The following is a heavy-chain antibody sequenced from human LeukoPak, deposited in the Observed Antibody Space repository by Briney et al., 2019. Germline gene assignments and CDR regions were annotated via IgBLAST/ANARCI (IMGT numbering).Heavy chain of an antibody. CDR2: INHSGST. CDR3: ARDRRQNWNYARGYYYGMDV. J-gene: IGHJ6*02. D-gene: IGHD1-7*01. CDR1: GGSFSGYY. V-gene: IGHV4-34*01. Sequence: SETLSLTFAVYGGSFSGYYWSWIRQPPGKGLEWIGEINHSGSTNYNPSLKSRVTISVDTSKNQFSLKLSSVTAADTAVYYCARDRRQNWNYARGYYYGMDVWGQGTTVTVSS.